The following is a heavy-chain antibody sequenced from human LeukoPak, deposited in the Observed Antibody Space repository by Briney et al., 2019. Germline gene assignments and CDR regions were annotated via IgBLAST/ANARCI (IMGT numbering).Heavy chain of an antibody. D-gene: IGHD6-6*01. V-gene: IGHV4-39*01. CDR3: ATGGDLAVRYWFDP. J-gene: IGHJ5*02. CDR2: INHSGST. Sequence: SETLSLTCTVSGGSISSSSYYWGWIRQPPGKGLEWIGSINHSGSTSYNPSLKTRVTISVDTSKNQFSLKLSSVTAADTAVYYCATGGDLAVRYWFDPWGQGTQVTVSS. CDR1: GGSISSSSYY.